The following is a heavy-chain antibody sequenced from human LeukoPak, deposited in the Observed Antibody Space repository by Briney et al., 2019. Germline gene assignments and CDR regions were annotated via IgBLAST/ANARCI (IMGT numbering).Heavy chain of an antibody. D-gene: IGHD3-22*01. Sequence: SQTLSLTCVISGDSVSSKSAAWHWVRKSPSRGLEWLGRTYYRSKWYNDYAVSVKSRITVTPDTSKSQFSLQLNSVTPEDTAVYYCARARGDSSGYWDYWGQGTLVTVSS. CDR2: TYYRSKWYN. J-gene: IGHJ4*02. V-gene: IGHV6-1*01. CDR1: GDSVSSKSAA. CDR3: ARARGDSSGYWDY.